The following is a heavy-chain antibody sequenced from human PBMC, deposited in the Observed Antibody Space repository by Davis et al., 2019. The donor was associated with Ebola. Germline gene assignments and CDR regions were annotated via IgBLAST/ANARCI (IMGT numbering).Heavy chain of an antibody. J-gene: IGHJ5*02. CDR1: GFTFSSYS. Sequence: GESLKISCAASGFTFSSYSMNWVRQAPGKGLEWVSSISSSSSYIYYADSVKGRFTISRDNAKNSLYLQMNSLRAEDTAVYYCARGYTNYLGWFDPWGQGTLVTVSS. CDR2: ISSSSSYI. D-gene: IGHD4-11*01. CDR3: ARGYTNYLGWFDP. V-gene: IGHV3-21*04.